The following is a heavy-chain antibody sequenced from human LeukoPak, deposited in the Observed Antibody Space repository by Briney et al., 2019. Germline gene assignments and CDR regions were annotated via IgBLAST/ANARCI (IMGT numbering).Heavy chain of an antibody. D-gene: IGHD3-3*01. J-gene: IGHJ6*03. Sequence: GGSLRLSCAASGFTFSSYAMAWVRQAPGKGLEWVSHILGSGGSTYYADSVKGRFTISRDNSKNTLYLKMNSLRAEDTAVYYCAREYYDFWSGYPTLYYYYYMDVWGKGTTVTVSS. V-gene: IGHV3-23*01. CDR1: GFTFSSYA. CDR3: AREYYDFWSGYPTLYYYYYMDV. CDR2: ILGSGGST.